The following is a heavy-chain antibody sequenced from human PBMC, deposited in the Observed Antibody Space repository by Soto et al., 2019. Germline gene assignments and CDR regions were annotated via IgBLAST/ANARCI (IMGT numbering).Heavy chain of an antibody. Sequence: QVQLVESGGGVVQPGRSLRLSCAASGFTFSSYGMHWVRQAPGKGLEWVAVISYDGSNKYYADSVKGRFTISRDNSKNTLYLQMNSLKPEDTAVYCCARPTWGDYFDSSGKRDDAFHMWGQGTLVTVSS. D-gene: IGHD3-22*01. CDR3: ARPTWGDYFDSSGKRDDAFHM. J-gene: IGHJ3*02. V-gene: IGHV3-30*03. CDR1: GFTFSSYG. CDR2: ISYDGSNK.